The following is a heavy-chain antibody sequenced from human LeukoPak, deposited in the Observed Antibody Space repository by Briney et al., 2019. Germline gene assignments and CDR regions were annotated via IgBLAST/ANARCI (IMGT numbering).Heavy chain of an antibody. CDR2: ISYDGSNK. CDR1: GFTFSSYA. D-gene: IGHD4-11*01. Sequence: GGSLRLSCAASGFTFSSYAMHWVRQAPGKGLEWVAVISYDGSNKYYADSVKGRFTISRDNSKNTLYLQMNSLRAEDTAVYYCARGAMTTGYYFDYRGQGTLVTVSS. V-gene: IGHV3-30-3*01. J-gene: IGHJ4*02. CDR3: ARGAMTTGYYFDY.